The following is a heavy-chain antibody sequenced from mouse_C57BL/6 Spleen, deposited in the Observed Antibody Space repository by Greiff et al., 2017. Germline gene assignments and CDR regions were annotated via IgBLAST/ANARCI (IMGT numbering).Heavy chain of an antibody. D-gene: IGHD5-1*01. J-gene: IGHJ3*01. CDR3: ARGESRFAY. Sequence: QVQLPQPGAELVKPGASVKLSCKASGYTFTSYWMHWVKQRPGRGLEWIGRLDPNSGGPKYNEKFKSKATLTVDKPSSTAYMQLSSLTSEDSAVYYCARGESRFAYWGQGTLVTVSA. V-gene: IGHV1-72*01. CDR2: LDPNSGGP. CDR1: GYTFTSYW.